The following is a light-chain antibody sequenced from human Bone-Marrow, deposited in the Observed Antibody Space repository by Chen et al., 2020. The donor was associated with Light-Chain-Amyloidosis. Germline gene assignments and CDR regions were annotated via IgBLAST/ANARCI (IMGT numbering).Light chain of an antibody. V-gene: IGLV1-51*01. J-gene: IGLJ3*02. CDR2: DNN. Sequence: QSVLTPPPSVSAAPGQKVSISCSGSNSNIGNNYVSWYQQFPGAAPKLLIYDNNKRPSGIPDRFSGSRSGTSATLGITGLQTGDEAEYYCGTWDNSLSAGVFGGGTKLTVL. CDR1: NSNIGNNY. CDR3: GTWDNSLSAGV.